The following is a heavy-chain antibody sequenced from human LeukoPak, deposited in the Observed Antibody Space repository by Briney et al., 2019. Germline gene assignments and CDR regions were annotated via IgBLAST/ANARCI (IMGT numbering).Heavy chain of an antibody. CDR2: INPGGSSI. Sequence: GGSLRLSCAASGFTFSSYWMHWVRQVPGKGLVWVARINPGGSSITYADSVKGRFTISRDSAKNTLYLQMDSLRAEDTGVYYCARSNQADDYWGQGTLVTVSS. CDR1: GFTFSSYW. J-gene: IGHJ4*02. V-gene: IGHV3-74*01. CDR3: ARSNQADDY. D-gene: IGHD1-14*01.